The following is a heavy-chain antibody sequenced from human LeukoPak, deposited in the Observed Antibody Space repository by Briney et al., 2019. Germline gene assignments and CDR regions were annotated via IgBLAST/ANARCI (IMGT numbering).Heavy chain of an antibody. CDR2: IYYSGST. J-gene: IGHJ3*02. CDR1: GGSISSYY. CDR3: ASSTDYGDYHDAFDI. Sequence: PSETLSLTCTVSGGSISSYYWSWIRQPPGKGLEWIGYIYYSGSTNYNPSLKSRVTISVDTSKNQFSLKLSSVTAADTAVYYCASSTDYGDYHDAFDIWGQGTMVTVSS. V-gene: IGHV4-59*01. D-gene: IGHD4-17*01.